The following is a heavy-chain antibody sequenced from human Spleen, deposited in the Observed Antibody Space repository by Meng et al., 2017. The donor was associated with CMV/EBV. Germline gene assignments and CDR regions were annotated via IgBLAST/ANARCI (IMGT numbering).Heavy chain of an antibody. V-gene: IGHV3-30*02. D-gene: IGHD3-10*01. CDR1: GFTFSSYG. CDR3: AKDGAMVHYFDY. Sequence: GGSLRLSCAASGFTFSSYGMQWVRQAPGKGLQWVAFIRYDGTTKYYADSVKGRFTVSRDNSKNTLYLQMNSLRAEDTGVYYCAKDGAMVHYFDYWGQGMLVTVSS. CDR2: IRYDGTTK. J-gene: IGHJ4*02.